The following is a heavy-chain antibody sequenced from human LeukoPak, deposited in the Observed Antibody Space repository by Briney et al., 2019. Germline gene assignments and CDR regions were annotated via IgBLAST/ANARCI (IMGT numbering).Heavy chain of an antibody. V-gene: IGHV3-74*01. CDR1: GFTFSSYW. J-gene: IGHJ4*02. D-gene: IGHD4-23*01. CDR2: INSDGSST. Sequence: PGGSLRLSCAASGFTFSSYWMHWVRQAPGKGLAWVSRINSDGSSTTYADSVKGRFTIPRDNAKNTLYLQMNRLTAEDTAVYYCARAHYGGNQRHFDYWGQGNVVTVSS. CDR3: ARAHYGGNQRHFDY.